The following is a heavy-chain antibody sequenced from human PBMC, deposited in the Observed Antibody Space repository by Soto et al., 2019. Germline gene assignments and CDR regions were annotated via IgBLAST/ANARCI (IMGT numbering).Heavy chain of an antibody. V-gene: IGHV3-33*01. J-gene: IGHJ4*02. Sequence: QVQLVESGGGVVQPGRSLRLSCAASGFTFSTYGMFWVCQAPGKGMGWVAVIWYDGSKKYYADSVRGRFTISRDNSNSSQYLQINSLRDKDTAVYYCSYAGFGDPPDYWGQGTLVTVSS. CDR1: GFTFSTYG. CDR3: SYAGFGDPPDY. CDR2: IWYDGSKK. D-gene: IGHD3-10*01.